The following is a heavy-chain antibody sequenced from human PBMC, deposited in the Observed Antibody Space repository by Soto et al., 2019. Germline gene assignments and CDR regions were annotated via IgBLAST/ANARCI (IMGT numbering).Heavy chain of an antibody. V-gene: IGHV4-31*03. Sequence: SETLSLTCTVSGGSISGGGYYWSWIRQHPGKGLEWIGNIHYGGRTYYNPSLMSRLAMSMDTAEHQFSLNLTSATAADTAVYYCARVRNGAFQYWGQGAMVTVSS. J-gene: IGHJ1*01. CDR3: ARVRNGAFQY. CDR1: GGSISGGGYY. CDR2: IHYGGRT. D-gene: IGHD4-17*01.